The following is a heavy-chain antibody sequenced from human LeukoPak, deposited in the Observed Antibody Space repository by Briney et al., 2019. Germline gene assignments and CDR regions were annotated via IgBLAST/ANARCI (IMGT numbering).Heavy chain of an antibody. V-gene: IGHV3-33*01. Sequence: GRSLRLSCAASGFTFSSYGMHWVRQAPGKGLEWVAVIWYDGSNKYYADSVKGRLTISRDNSKNTLYLQMNSLRAEDTAVYYCARDYRGSGSYYLDYYYYYGMDVWGKGTTVTVSS. CDR1: GFTFSSYG. CDR3: ARDYRGSGSYYLDYYYYYGMDV. J-gene: IGHJ6*04. D-gene: IGHD3-10*01. CDR2: IWYDGSNK.